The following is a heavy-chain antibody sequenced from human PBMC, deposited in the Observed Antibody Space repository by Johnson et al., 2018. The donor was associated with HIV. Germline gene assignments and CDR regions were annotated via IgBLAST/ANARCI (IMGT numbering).Heavy chain of an antibody. CDR1: GFTFSSYG. CDR2: IWYDGSNK. D-gene: IGHD5-24*01. Sequence: QVQLVESGGGVVQPGRSLRLSCAASGFTFSSYGMHWVRQAPGKGLEWVAVIWYDGSNKYYADSVKGRFTISRDNSKNTLYLQMNSLRAEDTAVYYCAKDMWGSSMRWLQSTGFAFDIWGQGTMVTVSS. CDR3: AKDMWGSSMRWLQSTGFAFDI. V-gene: IGHV3-33*06. J-gene: IGHJ3*02.